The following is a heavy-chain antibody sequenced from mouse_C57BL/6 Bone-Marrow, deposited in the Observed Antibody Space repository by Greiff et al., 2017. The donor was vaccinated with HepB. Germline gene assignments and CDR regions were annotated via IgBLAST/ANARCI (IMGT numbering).Heavy chain of an antibody. CDR1: GYTFTSYW. V-gene: IGHV1-55*01. CDR2: IYPGSGST. D-gene: IGHD1-1*01. CDR3: ASVAPDY. Sequence: QVQLQQPGAELVKPGASVKMSCKASGYTFTSYWITWVKQRPGQGLEWIGDIYPGSGSTNYNEKFKGKATLTADKSSSTAYMELRSLTSEDSAVYFCASVAPDYWGQGTTLTVSS. J-gene: IGHJ2*01.